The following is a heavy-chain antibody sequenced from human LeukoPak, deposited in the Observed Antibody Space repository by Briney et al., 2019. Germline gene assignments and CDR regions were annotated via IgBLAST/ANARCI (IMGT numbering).Heavy chain of an antibody. V-gene: IGHV3-30*07. J-gene: IGHJ3*02. D-gene: IGHD2-2*01. CDR1: GFTFSAYS. CDR2: IPYNGGTE. Sequence: QTGGSLRLSCVASGFTFSAYSMHWVRQVPGKGLQWLAFIPYNGGTEYHTDSVKGRFAISRDNSKNTLYLQMNSLRAEDTAVYYCARAPSGTYGFDAFDIWGQGTMVTVSS. CDR3: ARAPSGTYGFDAFDI.